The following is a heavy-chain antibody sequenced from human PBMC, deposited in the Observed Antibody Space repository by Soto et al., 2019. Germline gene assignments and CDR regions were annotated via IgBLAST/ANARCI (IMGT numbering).Heavy chain of an antibody. CDR3: ARTTAVAGSPGFDH. CDR1: GFTFSSFS. Sequence: QVQLVESGGGVVQPGRSLRLSCAASGFTFSSFSLHWVRQAPGKGLEWLALISYDGTNKYNADSVKGRFAISRDNSKNPLDLALDRLRTEGKAVYYRARTTAVAGSPGFDHWGQGTLVPVPS. CDR2: ISYDGTNK. J-gene: IGHJ4*02. V-gene: IGHV3-30*09. D-gene: IGHD6-19*01.